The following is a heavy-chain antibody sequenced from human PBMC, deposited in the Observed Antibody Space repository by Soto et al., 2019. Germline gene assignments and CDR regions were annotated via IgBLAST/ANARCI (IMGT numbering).Heavy chain of an antibody. CDR1: GYAFTTYA. CDR2: ISAYNGNT. CDR3: ATPSLPYDFWSGYSPTDDAFDI. J-gene: IGHJ3*02. V-gene: IGHV1-18*01. D-gene: IGHD3-3*01. Sequence: ASVKVSCKASGYAFTTYAISWARQAPGQGLEWMGWISAYNGNTNYAQKLQGRVTMTTDTSTSTAYMELRSLRSDDTAVYYCATPSLPYDFWSGYSPTDDAFDIWGQGTMVTVSS.